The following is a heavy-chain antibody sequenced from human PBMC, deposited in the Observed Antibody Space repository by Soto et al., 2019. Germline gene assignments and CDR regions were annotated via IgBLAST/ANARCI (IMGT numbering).Heavy chain of an antibody. CDR3: ASTSTAAAGKDYNWFDP. D-gene: IGHD6-13*01. V-gene: IGHV5-51*01. CDR2: IYPGDSDT. J-gene: IGHJ5*02. Sequence: EVQLVQSGAEVKKPGESLKISCKGSGYSFTSYWIGWVRQMPGKGLEWMGIIYPGDSDTRYSPSFQGQVTISADKSIRNAYLQWSSLKASDTAMYYCASTSTAAAGKDYNWFDPWGQGTLVTVSS. CDR1: GYSFTSYW.